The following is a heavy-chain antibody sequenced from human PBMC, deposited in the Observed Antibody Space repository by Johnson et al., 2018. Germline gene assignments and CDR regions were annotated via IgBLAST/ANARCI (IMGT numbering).Heavy chain of an antibody. V-gene: IGHV4-39*01. Sequence: QVQLQESGPGLVKPSETLSLTCTVSGGSISSSSYYWGWIRQPPGKGLEWIGSIYYSGSTYYNPSLKSRVTISVDTSKNQFSLKLSSVTAADTAVYYCARRRTGYFYGMDVWGQGTTVTVSS. J-gene: IGHJ6*02. CDR2: IYYSGST. CDR3: ARRRTGYFYGMDV. D-gene: IGHD3-10*01. CDR1: GGSISSSSYY.